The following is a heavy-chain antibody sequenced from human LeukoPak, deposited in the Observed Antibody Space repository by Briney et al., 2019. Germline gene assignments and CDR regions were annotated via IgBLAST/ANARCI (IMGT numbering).Heavy chain of an antibody. CDR3: AKPGDSRSFDY. V-gene: IGHV3-23*01. CDR2: ISGSGGST. D-gene: IGHD4-17*01. Sequence: GGSLRLSCAASGFTFYSYAMSWVRQAPGKGLEWVSTISGSGGSTYSADSVKGRFTISRDSFKNTLYLQMNSLRAEDTAVYYCAKPGDSRSFDYWGQGTLVTVSS. J-gene: IGHJ4*02. CDR1: GFTFYSYA.